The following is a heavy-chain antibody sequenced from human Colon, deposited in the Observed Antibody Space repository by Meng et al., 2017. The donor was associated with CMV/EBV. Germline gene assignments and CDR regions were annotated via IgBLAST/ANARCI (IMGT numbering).Heavy chain of an antibody. D-gene: IGHD6-13*01. Sequence: LQESGPRLVKPSETLSLPGTVAGGSISSPSYSWAWVRQPPGKGLEWIGSIYYTGGTFYSPSLKSRVTISIDTSKNHFSLKLNSVTAADTAMYYCTRETGGSSLAYWGQGILVTVSS. CDR2: IYYTGGT. CDR3: TRETGGSSLAY. V-gene: IGHV4-39*02. J-gene: IGHJ4*02. CDR1: GGSISSPSYS.